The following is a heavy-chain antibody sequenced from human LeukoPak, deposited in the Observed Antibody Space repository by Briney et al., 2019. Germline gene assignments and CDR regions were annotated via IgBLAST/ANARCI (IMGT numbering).Heavy chain of an antibody. CDR3: ASRGARYCSSTSCYIRSDY. D-gene: IGHD2-2*02. Sequence: SVKVSCKASGYTFTSYGISWVRQAPGQGLEWMGGIIPIFGTANYAQKFQGRVTITTDESTSTAYMELSSLRSEDTAVYYCASRGARYCSSTSCYIRSDYWGQGTLVTVSS. J-gene: IGHJ4*02. CDR1: GYTFTSYG. V-gene: IGHV1-69*05. CDR2: IIPIFGTA.